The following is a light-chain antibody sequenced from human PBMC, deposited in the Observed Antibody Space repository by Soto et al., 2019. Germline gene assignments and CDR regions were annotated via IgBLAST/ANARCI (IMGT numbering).Light chain of an antibody. CDR3: QQRSKWLT. CDR2: DAS. CDR1: QNVGIY. V-gene: IGKV3-11*01. Sequence: EVGLTQSPATLSLSPGERATLSCRASQNVGIYLAWYQQKPGQAPRLLIHDASNRATGIPAGFSGSGSATDFTLTIIILEAEDFAVYYCQQRSKWLTFGGGTKVEIK. J-gene: IGKJ4*01.